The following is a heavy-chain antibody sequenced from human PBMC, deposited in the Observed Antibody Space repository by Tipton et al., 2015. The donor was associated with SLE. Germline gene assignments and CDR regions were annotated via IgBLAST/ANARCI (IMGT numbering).Heavy chain of an antibody. V-gene: IGHV1-46*01. CDR3: ARGEAMIT. Sequence: QLVQSGAEVKKPGASVKVSCKASGYTFITNYLHWVRQAPGQGLGWMGIIDPSGGSTTYAQKFQGRVTMTRDTSTSTVYMELSSLRSEDTAVYYCARGEAMITWGQGTLVTVSS. CDR2: IDPSGGST. J-gene: IGHJ5*02. CDR1: GYTFITNY. D-gene: IGHD5-12*01.